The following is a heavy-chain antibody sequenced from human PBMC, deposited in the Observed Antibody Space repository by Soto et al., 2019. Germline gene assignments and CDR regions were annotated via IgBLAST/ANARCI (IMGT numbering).Heavy chain of an antibody. CDR2: IYYSGST. J-gene: IGHJ4*02. Sequence: SETLSLTCTVSGGSISSGDYYWSWIRQPPGKGLEWIGYIYYSGSTYYNPSLKSRVTISVDTSKNQFSLKLSSVTAADTAVYYCAREGYSYGYSDYWGQGTLVNVSS. D-gene: IGHD5-18*01. V-gene: IGHV4-30-4*01. CDR1: GGSISSGDYY. CDR3: AREGYSYGYSDY.